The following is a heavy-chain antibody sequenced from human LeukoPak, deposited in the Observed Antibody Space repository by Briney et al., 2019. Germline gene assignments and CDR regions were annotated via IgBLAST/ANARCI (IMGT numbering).Heavy chain of an antibody. CDR3: VRDLILVWTPGDDFDH. Sequence: GGSLRLSCAASGFTFSNYWMHWVRQAPGKGLEWVSRINERPTIISYAYSVKGRFTISRENARNTLYLQMNSLTAEATAVYYCVRDLILVWTPGDDFDHWGQGTLVTVSS. J-gene: IGHJ4*02. V-gene: IGHV3-74*01. D-gene: IGHD2-15*01. CDR1: GFTFSNYW. CDR2: INERPTII.